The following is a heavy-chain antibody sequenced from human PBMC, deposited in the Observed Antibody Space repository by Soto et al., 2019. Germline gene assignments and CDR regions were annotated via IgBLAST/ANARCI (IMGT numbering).Heavy chain of an antibody. CDR1: GYTFTSYG. Sequence: ASVKVSCKASGYTFTSYGISWVRQAPGQGLEWMGWISAYNGNTNYAQKLQGRVTMTTDTSTSTAYMELRSLRSDVTAVYYCARDGQSGSYFNWFDPWGQGTLVTVSS. V-gene: IGHV1-18*04. CDR2: ISAYNGNT. J-gene: IGHJ5*02. D-gene: IGHD1-26*01. CDR3: ARDGQSGSYFNWFDP.